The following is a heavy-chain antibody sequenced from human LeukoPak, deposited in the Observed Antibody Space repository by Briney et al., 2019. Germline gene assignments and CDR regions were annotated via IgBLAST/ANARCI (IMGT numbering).Heavy chain of an antibody. V-gene: IGHV3-30*18. CDR3: VKEETYRSAYYPLDV. J-gene: IGHJ6*02. CDR2: ISYDGSEK. D-gene: IGHD3-22*01. CDR1: GHTFSGSG. Sequence: GGSLRLSCAASGHTFSGSGMHWVPQAPGKGLEWVAVISYDGSEKYYVDSVKGRFTISRDNSKNTLYLQMNSLRAEDAAVYYCVKEETYRSAYYPLDVWGQGTTVTVSS.